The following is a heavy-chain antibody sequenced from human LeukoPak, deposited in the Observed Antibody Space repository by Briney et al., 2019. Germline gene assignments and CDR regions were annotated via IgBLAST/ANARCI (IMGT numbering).Heavy chain of an antibody. D-gene: IGHD3-10*01. CDR3: ARDRINMMVLGHDSGLDC. CDR2: VSYDGGQK. J-gene: IGHJ4*02. Sequence: PGGSLRLSCVGSGFSLSEYGIHWVRQAPGKGLEWVAVVSYDGGQKYYADSVKGRFTISRDTSSDTVSLHMNSLRVEDTAVYYCARDRINMMVLGHDSGLDCWGQGTLVTVSS. CDR1: GFSLSEYG. V-gene: IGHV3-30*03.